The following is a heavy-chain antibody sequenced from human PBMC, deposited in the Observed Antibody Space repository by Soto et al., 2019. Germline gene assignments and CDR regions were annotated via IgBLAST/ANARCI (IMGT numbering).Heavy chain of an antibody. CDR3: ARSLTVTTAGDY. CDR2: IIPILGIA. J-gene: IGHJ4*02. D-gene: IGHD4-17*01. CDR1: GGTFSSYT. V-gene: IGHV1-69*02. Sequence: QVQLVQSGAEVKKPGSSVKVSCKASGGTFSSYTISWVRXXPXXXLEWMGRIIPILGIANYAQKFQGRVTITADKSTSTAYMELSSLRSEDTAVYYCARSLTVTTAGDYWGQGTLVTVSS.